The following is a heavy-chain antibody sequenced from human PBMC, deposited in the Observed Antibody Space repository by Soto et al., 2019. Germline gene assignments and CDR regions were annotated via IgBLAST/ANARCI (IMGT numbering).Heavy chain of an antibody. CDR1: GYTFTSYG. CDR2: ISAYNGNT. Sequence: ASVKVSCKASGYTFTSYGISWVRQAPGQGLEWMGWISAYNGNTNYAQKLQGRVTMTTDTSTSTAYMELRSLRSDDTAVYCCARAEMYSSGDDAFDIWGQGTMVTVSS. V-gene: IGHV1-18*01. J-gene: IGHJ3*02. CDR3: ARAEMYSSGDDAFDI. D-gene: IGHD6-19*01.